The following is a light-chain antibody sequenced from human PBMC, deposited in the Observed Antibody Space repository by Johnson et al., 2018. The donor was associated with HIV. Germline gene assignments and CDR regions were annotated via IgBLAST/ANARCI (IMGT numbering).Light chain of an antibody. V-gene: IGLV1-51*01. CDR1: SSNIGNNY. J-gene: IGLJ1*01. CDR2: NNS. Sequence: QSVLTQPPSVSAAPGQKVTISCSGSSSNIGNNYVSWYQQLPGTAPKLLISNNSTRPSGIPDRFSGSKSGTSATLAITGLQTGDEADYYCGAWDSSLSAYVFGTGTQVTV. CDR3: GAWDSSLSAYV.